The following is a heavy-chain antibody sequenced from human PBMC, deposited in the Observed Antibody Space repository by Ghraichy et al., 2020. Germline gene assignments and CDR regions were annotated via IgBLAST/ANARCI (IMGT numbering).Heavy chain of an antibody. Sequence: GGSLRLSCAASGFTFSSYGMHWVRQAPGKGLEWVAVVSYDGRDTDYADSVKGRFTISRDNSRNTVSLQMNSLRVEDTAMYYCAKRWGSSGFDDWGQGTLVTVSS. D-gene: IGHD3-22*01. CDR1: GFTFSSYG. CDR3: AKRWGSSGFDD. J-gene: IGHJ4*02. V-gene: IGHV3-30*18. CDR2: VSYDGRDT.